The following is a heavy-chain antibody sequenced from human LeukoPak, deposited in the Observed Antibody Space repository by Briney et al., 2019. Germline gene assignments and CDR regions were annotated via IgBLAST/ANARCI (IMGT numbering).Heavy chain of an antibody. V-gene: IGHV3-7*04. CDR3: ARGRSGSFDY. CDR2: INQDGSED. CDR1: GFTFSNFW. D-gene: IGHD3-10*01. J-gene: IGHJ4*02. Sequence: GGPLRLSCAASGFTFSNFWMNWVRQAPGIGLEWVANINQDGSEDYYVDSLKDRFTISRDNAKNSLYLEMNNLRAEDTAIYYCARGRSGSFDYWGQGTLVTVSS.